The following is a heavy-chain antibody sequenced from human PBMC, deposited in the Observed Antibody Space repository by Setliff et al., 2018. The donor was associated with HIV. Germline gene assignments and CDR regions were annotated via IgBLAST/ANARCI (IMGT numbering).Heavy chain of an antibody. CDR2: INPNRGGT. V-gene: IGHV1-2*02. J-gene: IGHJ6*03. D-gene: IGHD3-3*01. CDR3: ARDQGGDFWGGYIQQSHYFYMDV. Sequence: ASVKVSCKASGYTFTGYYVHWVRQAPGQGLEWMGWINPNRGGTKYAQKFQGRVTMTRDTSIDTAYMELSRLRSEDTAVYYCARDQGGDFWGGYIQQSHYFYMDVWGKGTTVTVSS. CDR1: GYTFTGYY.